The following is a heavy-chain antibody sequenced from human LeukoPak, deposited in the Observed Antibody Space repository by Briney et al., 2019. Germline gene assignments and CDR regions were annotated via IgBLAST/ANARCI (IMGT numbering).Heavy chain of an antibody. CDR3: ARAPYCSGGSCYVP. V-gene: IGHV4-61*01. CDR1: GGSVSSGSYY. J-gene: IGHJ5*02. Sequence: SETLSPTCTVSGGSVSSGSYYWSWIRQPPGKGLEWIGYIYYSGSTNYNPSLKSRVTISVDTSKNQFSLKLSSVTAADTAVYYCARAPYCSGGSCYVPWGQGTLVTVSS. D-gene: IGHD2-15*01. CDR2: IYYSGST.